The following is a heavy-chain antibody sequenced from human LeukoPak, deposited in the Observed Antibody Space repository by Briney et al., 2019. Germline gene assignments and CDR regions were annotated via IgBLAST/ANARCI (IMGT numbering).Heavy chain of an antibody. D-gene: IGHD6-19*01. Sequence: GGSLRLSCAASGFTFKTHAMSWVRQAPGKGLEWVSRIDDSGVIRSYADSVKGRFTISRDNSKNTLYLQMNSLRAEDTAVYYCARWGSGWYPYYYYYGMDVWGQGTTVTVSS. CDR2: IDDSGVIR. V-gene: IGHV3-23*01. CDR3: ARWGSGWYPYYYYYGMDV. J-gene: IGHJ6*02. CDR1: GFTFKTHA.